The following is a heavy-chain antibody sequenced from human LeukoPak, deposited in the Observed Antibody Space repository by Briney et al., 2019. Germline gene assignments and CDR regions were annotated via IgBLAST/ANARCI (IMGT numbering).Heavy chain of an antibody. J-gene: IGHJ3*01. CDR2: INAGNGNT. Sequence: ASVKVSCKASGYTFTSYAMHWVRQAPGQRLEWMGWINAGNGNTKYSQKFQGRVTITRDTSASTAYMELSSLRSEDTAVYYCARDTGLLGSSDYYAHAFDVWGQGTMVTVSS. CDR3: ARDTGLLGSSDYYAHAFDV. CDR1: GYTFTSYA. D-gene: IGHD3-22*01. V-gene: IGHV1-3*01.